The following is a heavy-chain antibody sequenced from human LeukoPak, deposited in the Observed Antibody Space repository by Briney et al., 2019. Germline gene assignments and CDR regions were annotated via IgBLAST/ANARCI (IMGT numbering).Heavy chain of an antibody. D-gene: IGHD3-22*01. CDR3: ARDSYYYDSSGYYSSSGDY. CDR1: GYTFTSYG. Sequence: VASVNVSCKASGYTFTSYGISWVRQAPGQGLEWMGWISAYNGNTNYAQKLQGRVTMTTDTSTSTAYMELRSLRSDDTAVYYCARDSYYYDSSGYYSSSGDYWGQGTLVTVSS. CDR2: ISAYNGNT. V-gene: IGHV1-18*01. J-gene: IGHJ4*02.